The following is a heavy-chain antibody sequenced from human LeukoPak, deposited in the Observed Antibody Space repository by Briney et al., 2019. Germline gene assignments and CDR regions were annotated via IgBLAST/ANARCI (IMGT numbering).Heavy chain of an antibody. CDR3: ASKDKDDFWSGYYKARYYYYMDA. J-gene: IGHJ6*03. CDR1: GGTFSSYA. D-gene: IGHD3-3*01. Sequence: SVKVSCKASGGTFSSYAISWVRQAPGQGLEWMGGIIPIFGTANYAQKFQGRVTITTDESTSTAYMELSSLRSEDTAVYYCASKDKDDFWSGYYKARYYYYMDAWGKGTTVTVSS. CDR2: IIPIFGTA. V-gene: IGHV1-69*05.